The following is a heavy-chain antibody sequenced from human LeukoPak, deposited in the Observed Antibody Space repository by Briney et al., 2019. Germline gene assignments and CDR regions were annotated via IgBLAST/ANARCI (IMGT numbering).Heavy chain of an antibody. CDR3: AKVRAVDYGDYEWRVPYYYYGMDV. Sequence: GGSLRLSCAASGFTFSSYSMNWVRQAPGKGLEWVSYISSSSTTHYADSVKGRFTISRDNAKNSLYLQMNSLRAEDTAVYYCAKVRAVDYGDYEWRVPYYYYGMDVWGQGTTVTVSS. CDR2: ISSSSTT. J-gene: IGHJ6*02. D-gene: IGHD4-17*01. CDR1: GFTFSSYS. V-gene: IGHV3-48*01.